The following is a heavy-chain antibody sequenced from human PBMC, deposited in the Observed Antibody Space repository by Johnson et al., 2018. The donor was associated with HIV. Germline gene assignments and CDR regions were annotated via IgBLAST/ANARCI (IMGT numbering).Heavy chain of an antibody. CDR1: GFTVRSNY. V-gene: IGHV3-66*03. Sequence: VQLVESGGGLIQPGGSLRLSCAASGFTVRSNYMSWVRQAPGKGLEWVSLIYSGGRTYYADSVKGRFTISRDTSKNTLYLQMNSLRAEDTAVYYCAKDRSGSAGAFDIWGQGTMVTVSS. CDR3: AKDRSGSAGAFDI. J-gene: IGHJ3*02. CDR2: IYSGGRT. D-gene: IGHD1-26*01.